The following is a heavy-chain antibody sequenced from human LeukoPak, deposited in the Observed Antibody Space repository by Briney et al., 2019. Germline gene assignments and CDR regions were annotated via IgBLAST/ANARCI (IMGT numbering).Heavy chain of an antibody. CDR3: ARDCVYCTRDTCSSHLAEPPSLDY. D-gene: IGHD2-8*02. J-gene: IGHJ4*02. CDR2: IWFDESNK. Sequence: GGSLRLSCAASGFTFNNYGMHWVRQAPGKGLEWLAFIWFDESNKFYAASVKGRFTISRDNSKNTLYLQMNSLRAEDTAVYYCARDCVYCTRDTCSSHLAEPPSLDYWGQGTLVTVSS. CDR1: GFTFNNYG. V-gene: IGHV3-33*01.